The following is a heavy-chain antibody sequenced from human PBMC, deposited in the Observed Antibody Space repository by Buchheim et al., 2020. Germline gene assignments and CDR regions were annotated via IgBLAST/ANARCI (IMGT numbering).Heavy chain of an antibody. CDR3: ARGTGQIVYFYGMDG. V-gene: IGHV4-34*01. D-gene: IGHD2-21*01. J-gene: IGHJ6*02. CDR2: FNYDGRT. Sequence: QVLLQQGGARLLKPSETLSLTCDVSDGSFSSFYWTWIRQPPGKGLEWIGEFNYDGRTNYSPSLTSRVIISVDRSRTQFSLNLRSVTAADTGVYYCARGTGQIVYFYGMDGWGQGTT. CDR1: DGSFSSFY.